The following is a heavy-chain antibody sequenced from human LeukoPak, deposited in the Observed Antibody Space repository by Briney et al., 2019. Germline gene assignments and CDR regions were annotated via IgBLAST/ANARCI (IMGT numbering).Heavy chain of an antibody. J-gene: IGHJ4*02. CDR3: ARVGDCGGDCYLDDY. V-gene: IGHV3-21*01. Sequence: GGSLRLSCAASGFTFSSYSMNWVRQAPGKGLEWVSSISSSSSYIYYADSVKGRFTISRDNAKNSLYPQMNSLRAEDTAVYYCARVGDCGGDCYLDDYWGQGTLVTVSS. D-gene: IGHD2-21*02. CDR1: GFTFSSYS. CDR2: ISSSSSYI.